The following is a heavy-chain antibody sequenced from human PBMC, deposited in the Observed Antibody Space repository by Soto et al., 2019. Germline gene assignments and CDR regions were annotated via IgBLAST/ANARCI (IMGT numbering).Heavy chain of an antibody. D-gene: IGHD2-21*01. CDR1: GFTFSNAW. Sequence: EVQLVESGGGLVKPGGSLRLSCAASGFTFSNAWMNWVRQAPGKGLEWVGRIKSKTDGGTTDYAAPVKGRFTISRDDSKTTLYLQMNSLKAEDTAVYYCIVRYPYYFDYWGQGTLVSGSS. CDR2: IKSKTDGGTT. CDR3: IVRYPYYFDY. V-gene: IGHV3-15*07. J-gene: IGHJ4*02.